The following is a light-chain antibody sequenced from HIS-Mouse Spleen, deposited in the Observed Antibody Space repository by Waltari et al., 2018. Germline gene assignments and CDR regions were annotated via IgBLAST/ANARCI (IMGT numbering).Light chain of an antibody. CDR2: KAS. CDR1: QSISSW. J-gene: IGKJ1*01. V-gene: IGKV1-5*03. CDR3: QQYNSYSRT. Sequence: DSQMTQSPCTLPASVGDRVTITCRASQSISSWLAWYQQKPGKAPKLLIYKASSLESGVPSRFSGSGSGTEFTLTISSLQPDDFATYYCQQYNSYSRTFGQGTKVEIK.